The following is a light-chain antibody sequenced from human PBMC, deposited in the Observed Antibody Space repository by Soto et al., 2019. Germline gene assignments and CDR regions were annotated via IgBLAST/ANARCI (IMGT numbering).Light chain of an antibody. CDR2: AAS. J-gene: IGKJ4*01. Sequence: DIQMTQSPSALSSSVGDRVTITCRASQGISNYLAWYQQKPGKVPKLLLYAASTLQSGVPSRFSGSGSGTDFTLTISSLQTEDVATYYCQKYHSAPPHTFGGGTKVEIK. V-gene: IGKV1-27*01. CDR3: QKYHSAPPHT. CDR1: QGISNY.